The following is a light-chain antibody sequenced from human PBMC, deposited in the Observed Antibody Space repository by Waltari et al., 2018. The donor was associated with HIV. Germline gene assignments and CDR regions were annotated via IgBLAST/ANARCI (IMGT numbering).Light chain of an antibody. J-gene: IGKJ4*01. CDR3: QQRTNWPLT. CDR1: QYISSH. CDR2: DGS. Sequence: EIVLTQSPATLSLSPGERATLSCRASQYISSHLAWYQQKRGQAPRLLIYDGSIRATGIPARFSGSGSETDFTLTISSLEPEDFAVYYCQQRTNWPLTFGGGTKVEIK. V-gene: IGKV3-11*01.